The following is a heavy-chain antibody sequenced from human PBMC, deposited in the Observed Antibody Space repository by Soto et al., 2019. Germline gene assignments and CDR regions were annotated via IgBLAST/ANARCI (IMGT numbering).Heavy chain of an antibody. J-gene: IGHJ5*02. CDR1: GGSISSGGYS. V-gene: IGHV4-30-2*01. CDR3: ARVPYP. Sequence: SETLSLTCAVSGGSISSGGYSWSWIRQPPGKGLEWIAYIYHSGSTDYNPSLKSRVTISVDRSKNQLSLKLSSVTAADTAVYYCARVPYPWGQGTLVTVSS. CDR2: IYHSGST.